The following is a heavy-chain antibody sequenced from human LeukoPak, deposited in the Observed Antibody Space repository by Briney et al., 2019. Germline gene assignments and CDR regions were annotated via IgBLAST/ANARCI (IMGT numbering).Heavy chain of an antibody. Sequence: GGSLRLSCAASGFTFSSYWMHWVRQAPGKGLVWVSRINSDGSSTSYADSVKGRFTISRDISKNTLYLQMNSLRAEDTAVYYCSVNMGSGYRFDYWGQGTLVTVSS. J-gene: IGHJ4*02. CDR1: GFTFSSYW. CDR2: INSDGSST. V-gene: IGHV3-74*01. D-gene: IGHD3-22*01. CDR3: SVNMGSGYRFDY.